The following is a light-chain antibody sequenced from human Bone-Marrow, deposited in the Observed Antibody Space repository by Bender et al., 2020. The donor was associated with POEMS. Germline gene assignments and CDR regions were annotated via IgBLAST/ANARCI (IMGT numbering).Light chain of an antibody. J-gene: IGLJ3*02. Sequence: QPVLTQSPSASASLGASVKLTCTLSSGHSRNAIAWHQQVPGRGPRYLMKVNSDGSHIKADGIPDRFSGSSSGAERYLTISSLQSEDEADYHCQTWGTATWVFGGGTKLTVL. CDR3: QTWGTATWV. CDR1: SGHSRNA. CDR2: VNSDGSH. V-gene: IGLV4-69*01.